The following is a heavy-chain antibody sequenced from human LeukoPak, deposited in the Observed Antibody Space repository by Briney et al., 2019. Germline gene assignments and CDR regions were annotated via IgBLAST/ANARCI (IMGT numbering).Heavy chain of an antibody. Sequence: SETLSLTCTVSGGSVSSYYWSWIRQPAGKGREWMGRIYTSGSTNYNPSPKSRVTMSVDTSKNQFSLKLSSVTAADTAAYYCARDLRYSSSWYEGDYWGQGTLVTVSS. CDR2: IYTSGST. V-gene: IGHV4-4*07. CDR3: ARDLRYSSSWYEGDY. CDR1: GGSVSSYY. D-gene: IGHD6-13*01. J-gene: IGHJ4*02.